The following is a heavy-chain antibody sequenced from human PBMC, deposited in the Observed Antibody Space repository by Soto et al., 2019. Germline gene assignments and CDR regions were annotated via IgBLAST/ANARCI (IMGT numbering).Heavy chain of an antibody. V-gene: IGHV3-33*01. D-gene: IGHD3-22*01. J-gene: IGHJ4*02. Sequence: QVQLVESGGGVVQPGRSLRLSCVASGFTLSSYGMHWVRQAPGKGLEWVAVIWYDGSNEYYADSVKGRFTISRDNSKNTLYLQMNSLRAEDTAVFYCARGPMTYDSSGYFHVLLDYWGQGTLVTVSS. CDR1: GFTLSSYG. CDR3: ARGPMTYDSSGYFHVLLDY. CDR2: IWYDGSNE.